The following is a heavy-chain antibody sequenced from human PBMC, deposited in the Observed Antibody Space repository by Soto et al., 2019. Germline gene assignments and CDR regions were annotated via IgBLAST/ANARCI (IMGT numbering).Heavy chain of an antibody. CDR3: ARHRGTYYGMHV. V-gene: IGHV5-10-1*01. CDR2: IDPSDSYT. CDR1: GYSFTSYW. Sequence: GESLKISCKGSGYSFTSYWISWVRQMPGKGLEWMGRIDPSDSYTNYSPSFQGHATISADKSISTAYLQWSSLKASDTAMYYCARHRGTYYGMHVCGQGTTVTVSS. J-gene: IGHJ6*02. D-gene: IGHD1-1*01.